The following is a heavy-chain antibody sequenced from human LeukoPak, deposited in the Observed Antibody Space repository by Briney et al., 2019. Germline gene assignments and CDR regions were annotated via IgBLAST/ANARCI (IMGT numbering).Heavy chain of an antibody. CDR1: GFTFSSYA. D-gene: IGHD3-22*01. CDR3: ALSYYYDRSGYWTEYFQH. Sequence: GGSLRLSCAASGFTFSSYAMSWVRQAPGKGLEWVSAISGSGGSTYYADSVKGRFTISRDNSKNTLYLQMNSLRAEDTAVYYCALSYYYDRSGYWTEYFQHWGQGTLVTVSS. V-gene: IGHV3-23*01. J-gene: IGHJ1*01. CDR2: ISGSGGST.